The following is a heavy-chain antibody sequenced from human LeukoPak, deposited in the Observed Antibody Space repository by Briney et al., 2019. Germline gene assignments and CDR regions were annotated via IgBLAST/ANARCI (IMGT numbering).Heavy chain of an antibody. Sequence: PGRSLRLSCAASGFTFSSYGMHWVRQAPGKGVEWGAVIWYDGSNRYYADSVKGRFTISRDNSKNTLYLQMNSLRAEDTAVYYCARLGRSYYYYGMDVWGKGATVTVSS. CDR2: IWYDGSNR. V-gene: IGHV3-33*01. J-gene: IGHJ6*04. CDR1: GFTFSSYG. CDR3: ARLGRSYYYYGMDV. D-gene: IGHD1-26*01.